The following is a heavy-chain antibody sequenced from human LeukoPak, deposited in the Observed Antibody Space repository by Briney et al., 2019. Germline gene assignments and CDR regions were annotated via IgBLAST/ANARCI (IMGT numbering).Heavy chain of an antibody. CDR1: GFTVSSNY. V-gene: IGHV3-53*01. Sequence: PGGSLRLSCAASGFTVSSNYMTWVRQAPGKGLEWVSVIYSGGSTYYADYVKGRFTISRDNSKNTLYLQMNSLRAEDTAVYYCASGLPPAIIDYWGQGTLVTVST. CDR3: ASGLPPAIIDY. D-gene: IGHD2-2*02. CDR2: IYSGGST. J-gene: IGHJ4*02.